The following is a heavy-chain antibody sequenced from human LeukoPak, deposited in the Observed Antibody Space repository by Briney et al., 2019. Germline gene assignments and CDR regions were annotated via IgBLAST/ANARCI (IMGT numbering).Heavy chain of an antibody. D-gene: IGHD1-26*01. CDR2: ISWHSNSI. Sequence: GGSLRLSCAVSGFAFGSEAMSWVRQFPGKGLEWVSGISWHSNSIDYADSVRGRFTISRDNAKNSLYLQMNSLRAEDTAVYYCARDSGVGAKRFDYWGQGTLVTVSS. J-gene: IGHJ4*02. CDR3: ARDSGVGAKRFDY. V-gene: IGHV3-9*01. CDR1: GFAFGSEA.